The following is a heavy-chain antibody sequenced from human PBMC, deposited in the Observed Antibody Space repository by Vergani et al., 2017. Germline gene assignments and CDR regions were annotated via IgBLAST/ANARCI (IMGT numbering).Heavy chain of an antibody. D-gene: IGHD7-27*01. J-gene: IGHJ4*02. CDR2: ISSSGSTI. CDR3: ARDSVETGMADYFDY. V-gene: IGHV3-48*03. Sequence: EVQLVESGGGLVQPGGSLRLSCAASGFTFSSYEMNWVRQAPGKGLEWVSYISSSGSTIYYADSVKGRFTISRDNAKNSLYLQMNSLRAEDTAVYYCARDSVETGMADYFDYWGQGTLVTVSS. CDR1: GFTFSSYE.